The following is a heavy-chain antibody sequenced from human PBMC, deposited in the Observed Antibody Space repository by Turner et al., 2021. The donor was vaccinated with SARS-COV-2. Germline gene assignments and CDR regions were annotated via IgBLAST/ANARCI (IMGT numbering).Heavy chain of an antibody. V-gene: IGHV3-7*04. J-gene: IGHJ4*02. CDR2: IKQDGSEK. CDR1: GFPFSNW. Sequence: EEQLVESGGGLVQPGGSLRLSCTASGFPFSNWRHWVRQAPGKGLEWVANIKQDGSEKYFVDSVKGRFTISRDNAKNSLYLQMNSLRAEDTAVYYCARDPNSGASLWGQGILVTVSS. D-gene: IGHD2-15*01. CDR3: ARDPNSGASL.